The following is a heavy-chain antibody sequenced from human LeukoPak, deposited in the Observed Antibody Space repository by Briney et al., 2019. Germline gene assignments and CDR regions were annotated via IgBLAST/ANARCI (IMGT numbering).Heavy chain of an antibody. J-gene: IGHJ4*02. CDR2: ISAYNGNT. Sequence: GASVQVSCKASGYTFTSYGISWVRQAPGQGLEWMGWISAYNGNTNYAQKLQGRVTMTTDTSTSTAYMELRSLRSDDTAVYYCARRAPGYCSGGSCYGYYFDYWGQGTLVTVSS. CDR1: GYTFTSYG. V-gene: IGHV1-18*01. CDR3: ARRAPGYCSGGSCYGYYFDY. D-gene: IGHD2-15*01.